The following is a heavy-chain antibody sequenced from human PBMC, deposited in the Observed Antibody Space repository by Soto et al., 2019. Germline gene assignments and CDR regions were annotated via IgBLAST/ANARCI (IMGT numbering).Heavy chain of an antibody. Sequence: SETLSLTCAVSGFSISSAYYWGWIRQPPGKGLEWIGSIYHSGSTYYNPSLKSRVTISLDTSKNRFSLRLSSVTAADTAVYYCSSPSGSGSPTLDYRGQGTLGTSPQ. CDR1: GFSISSAYY. CDR2: IYHSGST. D-gene: IGHD3-10*01. J-gene: IGHJ4*02. V-gene: IGHV4-38-2*01. CDR3: SSPSGSGSPTLDY.